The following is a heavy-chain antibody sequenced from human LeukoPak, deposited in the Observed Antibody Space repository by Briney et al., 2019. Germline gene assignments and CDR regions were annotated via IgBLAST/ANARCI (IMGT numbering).Heavy chain of an antibody. Sequence: ETGGSLRLSCAASGFTFSSYGMHWVRQAPGKGLEWVAVIWYDGSNKYYADSVKGRFTISRDNSMNTLYLQMNSLRVEDTAVYYCAKPPPDSSSWLFDSWGQGALVTVSS. CDR2: IWYDGSNK. V-gene: IGHV3-33*06. J-gene: IGHJ4*02. CDR3: AKPPPDSSSWLFDS. D-gene: IGHD6-13*01. CDR1: GFTFSSYG.